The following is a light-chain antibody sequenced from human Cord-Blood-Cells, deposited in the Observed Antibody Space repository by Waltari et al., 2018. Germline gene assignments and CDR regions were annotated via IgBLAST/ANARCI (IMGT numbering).Light chain of an antibody. V-gene: IGLV1-51*01. CDR3: GTWDSSLSAYV. CDR1: SSNIGNNY. Sequence: QSVLTQPPSVSAAPGQKVTISCSGSSSNIGNNYVSWYQQPPGTAPKLLIYDNNKRPSGSPDRFSGSKSGTSATLGITGLQTGDEADYYCGTWDSSLSAYVFGTGTKVTVL. J-gene: IGLJ1*01. CDR2: DNN.